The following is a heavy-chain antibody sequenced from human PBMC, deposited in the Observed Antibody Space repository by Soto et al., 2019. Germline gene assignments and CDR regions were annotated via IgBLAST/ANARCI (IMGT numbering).Heavy chain of an antibody. CDR1: GSTLSGSA. CDR3: TRREGYCSSTNCPNWFDP. J-gene: IGHJ5*02. D-gene: IGHD2-2*01. CDR2: IRSKSNSYAT. Sequence: GXSLRLSCAASGSTLSGSAMHWFRQASVKGLEWAGRIRSKSNSYATAYAASVKGRFTISRDDSKNTAYLQMNSLKSEDTAVYYCTRREGYCSSTNCPNWFDPWGQGTLVTVSS. V-gene: IGHV3-73*01.